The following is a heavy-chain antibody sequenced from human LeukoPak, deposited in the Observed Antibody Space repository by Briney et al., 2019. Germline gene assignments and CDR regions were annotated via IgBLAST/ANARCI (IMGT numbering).Heavy chain of an antibody. J-gene: IGHJ3*02. CDR1: GYTFTSYG. D-gene: IGHD3-10*01. CDR2: ISAYTGNT. CDR3: ASSHVLLWFTPGLHAFDI. V-gene: IGHV1-18*01. Sequence: ASVKVSCKASGYTFTSYGISWVRQDPGQALEWMGWISAYTGNTNYAQNLQGRVTMTTDTSTRTAYMDLRSLRSDDTAVYYCASSHVLLWFTPGLHAFDIWGQGTMVTVSS.